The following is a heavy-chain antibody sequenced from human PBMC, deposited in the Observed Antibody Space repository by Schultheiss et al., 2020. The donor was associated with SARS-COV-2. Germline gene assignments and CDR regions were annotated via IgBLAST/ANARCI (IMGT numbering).Heavy chain of an antibody. V-gene: IGHV4-59*12. J-gene: IGHJ6*03. D-gene: IGHD3-10*02. Sequence: SETLSLTCTVSGGSISSYYWSWIRQPPGKGLEWIGYIYYSGSTNYNPSLKSRVTMSVDTSKNQFSLKLSSVTAADTAVYYCARRSTMFYYYYMDVWGKGTTVTVSS. CDR3: ARRSTMFYYYYMDV. CDR1: GGSISSYY. CDR2: IYYSGST.